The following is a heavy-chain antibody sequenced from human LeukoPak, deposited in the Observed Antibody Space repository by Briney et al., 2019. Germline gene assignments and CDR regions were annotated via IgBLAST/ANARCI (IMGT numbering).Heavy chain of an antibody. CDR3: ARGVVAAPQTVDY. J-gene: IGHJ4*02. CDR1: GGSFSGYY. V-gene: IGHV4-59*01. D-gene: IGHD2-15*01. Sequence: SETLSLTCAVYGGSFSGYYWSWIRQPPGKGLEWIGYIYYSGSTNYNPSLKSRATISVDTSKNQFSLKLNSVSAADTAVYYCARGVVAAPQTVDYWGQGTLVTVSS. CDR2: IYYSGST.